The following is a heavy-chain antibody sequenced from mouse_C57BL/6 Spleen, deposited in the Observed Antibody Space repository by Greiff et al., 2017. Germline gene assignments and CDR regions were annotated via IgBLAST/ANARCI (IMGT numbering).Heavy chain of an antibody. J-gene: IGHJ4*01. V-gene: IGHV3-6*01. D-gene: IGHD2-4*01. CDR1: GYSITSGYY. CDR2: ISYDGSN. Sequence: ESGPGLVKPSQSLSLTCSVTGYSITSGYYWNWIRQFPGNKLEWMGYISYDGSNNYNPSLKNRISITRDTSKNQFFLKLNSVTTEDTATYYCAKRGGDYDYDVGAMDYWGQGTSVTVSS. CDR3: AKRGGDYDYDVGAMDY.